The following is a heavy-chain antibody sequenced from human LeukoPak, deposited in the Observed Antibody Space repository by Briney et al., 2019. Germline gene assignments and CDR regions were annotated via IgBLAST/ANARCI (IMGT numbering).Heavy chain of an antibody. J-gene: IGHJ4*02. Sequence: SETLSLTCTVSGGSISSSSYYWGWIRQPPGKGLEWIGSIYYSGSTYYNPSLKSRVTISVDTSKNQFSLKLSSVTAADTAVYYCAGRRPGGPFDYWGQGTLVTVSS. CDR1: GGSISSSSYY. CDR2: IYYSGST. D-gene: IGHD3-16*01. V-gene: IGHV4-39*01. CDR3: AGRRPGGPFDY.